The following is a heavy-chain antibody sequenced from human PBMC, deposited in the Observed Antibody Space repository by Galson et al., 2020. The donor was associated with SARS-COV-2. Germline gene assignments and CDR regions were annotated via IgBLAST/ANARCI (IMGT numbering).Heavy chain of an antibody. D-gene: IGHD6-6*01. CDR3: ARDRGIAARRSSDY. J-gene: IGHJ4*02. CDR1: GYSISSGYY. CDR2: IYHSGST. Sequence: SETLSLTCAVSGYSISSGYYWGWIRQPPGKGLEWIGSIYHSGSTYYNPSLKSRVTISVDTSKNQFSLKLSSVTAADTAVYYCARDRGIAARRSSDYWGQGILVTVSS. V-gene: IGHV4-38-2*02.